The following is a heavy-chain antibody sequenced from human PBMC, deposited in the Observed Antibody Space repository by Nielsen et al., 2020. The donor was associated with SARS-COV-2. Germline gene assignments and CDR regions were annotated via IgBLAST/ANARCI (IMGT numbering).Heavy chain of an antibody. Sequence: SETLSLTCTVSGGSISSGDYYWNWVRQPPGKGLEWIGHIYYSGSTYYNPSLKSRVTISEDTSKNQFSLNLSSVTAADTAVYYCARTTVTTAFDYWGQGTLVTVS. CDR1: GGSISSGDYY. D-gene: IGHD4-17*01. J-gene: IGHJ4*02. V-gene: IGHV4-30-4*01. CDR2: IYYSGST. CDR3: ARTTVTTAFDY.